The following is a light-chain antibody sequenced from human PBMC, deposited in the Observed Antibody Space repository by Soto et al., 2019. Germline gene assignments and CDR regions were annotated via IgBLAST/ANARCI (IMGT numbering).Light chain of an antibody. CDR1: QSVSSN. J-gene: IGKJ1*01. Sequence: IVMTQSPATLSVSPGERATLSCRASQSVSSNLAWYQQKSGQAPRLLIYGAYTRATGIPARLSGSGSGTEFTLTLSSLQSEDFALYYCQQYTNWPPWTFGQGPKVEI. CDR3: QQYTNWPPWT. V-gene: IGKV3-15*01. CDR2: GAY.